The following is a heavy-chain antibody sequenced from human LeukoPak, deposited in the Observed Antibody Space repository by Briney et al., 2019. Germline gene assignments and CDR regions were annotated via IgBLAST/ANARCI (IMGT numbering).Heavy chain of an antibody. D-gene: IGHD2-2*01. J-gene: IGHJ6*02. CDR1: GGSFSGYY. V-gene: IGHV4-4*07. CDR2: IYTSGST. CDR3: ARDNIVVVPAARQGGYYYYYGMDV. Sequence: SETLSLTCAVYGGSFSGYYWSWIRQPPGKGLEWIGRIYTSGSTNYNPSLKSRVTMSVDTSKNQFSLKLSSVTAADTAVYYCARDNIVVVPAARQGGYYYYYGMDVWGQGTTVTVSS.